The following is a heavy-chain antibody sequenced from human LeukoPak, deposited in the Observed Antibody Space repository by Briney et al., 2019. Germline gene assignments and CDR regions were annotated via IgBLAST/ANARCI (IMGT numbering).Heavy chain of an antibody. CDR3: AKGRTGYSYGYGIDY. D-gene: IGHD5-18*01. Sequence: PGGSLRLSCTASGFTLSSYEMSWIRQAPGKGLEWVSVIYSGGSTYYADSVKGRFTISRDNSKNTLYLQMNSLRAEDTAVYYCAKGRTGYSYGYGIDYWGQGTLVTVSS. CDR2: IYSGGST. CDR1: GFTLSSYE. V-gene: IGHV3-53*01. J-gene: IGHJ4*02.